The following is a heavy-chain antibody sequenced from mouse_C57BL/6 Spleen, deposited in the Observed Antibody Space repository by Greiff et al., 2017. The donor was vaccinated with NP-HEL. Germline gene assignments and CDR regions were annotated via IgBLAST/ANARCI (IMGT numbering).Heavy chain of an antibody. CDR1: GYTFTDYY. Sequence: EVQLQQSGPELVKPGASVKISCKASGYTFTDYYMNWVKQSHGKSLEWIGDINPNNGGTSYNQKFKGKATLTVDKSSSTAYMELRSLTSEDSAVYYCARWEGHYDYDEGFAYWGQGTLVTVSA. CDR3: ARWEGHYDYDEGFAY. J-gene: IGHJ3*01. CDR2: INPNNGGT. D-gene: IGHD2-4*01. V-gene: IGHV1-26*01.